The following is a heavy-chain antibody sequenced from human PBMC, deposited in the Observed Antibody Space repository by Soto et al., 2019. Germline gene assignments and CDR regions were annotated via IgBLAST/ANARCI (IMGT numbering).Heavy chain of an antibody. Sequence: ASVKVSRKASGYTFTSYAMHWVRQAPGQRLEWMGWINAGNGNTKYSQKFQGRVTITRDTSASTAYMELSSLRSEDTAVYYCARGPKIAAVPSYYYGMDVWGQGTTVTVPS. J-gene: IGHJ6*02. D-gene: IGHD6-13*01. V-gene: IGHV1-3*01. CDR3: ARGPKIAAVPSYYYGMDV. CDR1: GYTFTSYA. CDR2: INAGNGNT.